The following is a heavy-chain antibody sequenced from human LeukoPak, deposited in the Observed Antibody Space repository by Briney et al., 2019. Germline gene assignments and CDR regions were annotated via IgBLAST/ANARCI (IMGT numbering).Heavy chain of an antibody. J-gene: IGHJ4*02. CDR3: ASGRSIAVAGTVPFLFDY. Sequence: GSSVKVSCKASGGTLSSYAISWVRQAPGQGLEWMGGIIPIFGTANYAQKFQGRVTITTDESTSTAYMELSSLRSKDTAVYHCASGRSIAVAGTVPFLFDYSGQGTLVTVSS. CDR1: GGTLSSYA. D-gene: IGHD6-19*01. CDR2: IIPIFGTA. V-gene: IGHV1-69*05.